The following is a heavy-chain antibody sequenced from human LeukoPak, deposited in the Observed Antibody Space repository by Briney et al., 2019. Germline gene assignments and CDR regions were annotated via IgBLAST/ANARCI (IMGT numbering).Heavy chain of an antibody. J-gene: IGHJ4*02. CDR3: ARDGYSFGHDFDY. Sequence: GGSLRLSCTASGFTFSSYWMHWVRHTPGKGLVWVSRIKGDGSSTSYADSVKGRFTISRDNAKNTLYLQMNSLRAEDTAVYYCARDGYSFGHDFDYWGQGTLVTVSS. CDR1: GFTFSSYW. V-gene: IGHV3-74*01. CDR2: IKGDGSST. D-gene: IGHD5-18*01.